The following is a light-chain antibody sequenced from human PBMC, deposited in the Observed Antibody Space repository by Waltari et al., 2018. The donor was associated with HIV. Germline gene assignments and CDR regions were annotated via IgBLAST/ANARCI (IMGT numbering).Light chain of an antibody. V-gene: IGKV3-11*01. CDR1: RSVNTY. Sequence: EIVLTQSPATLSLSPGERATLSCRASRSVNTYLAWYQQKPGQAPRLLIYGASNRASGIPARFSGSGSGTDFTLTISSLEPEDFGIYYCQQRTNWPSFGQGTRLEIK. CDR3: QQRTNWPS. J-gene: IGKJ5*01. CDR2: GAS.